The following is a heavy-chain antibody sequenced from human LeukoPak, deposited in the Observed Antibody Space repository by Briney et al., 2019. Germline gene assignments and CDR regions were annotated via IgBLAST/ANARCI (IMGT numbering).Heavy chain of an antibody. CDR2: VNGNGGST. CDR1: GFSYSTYA. CDR3: AKSLYGGCDY. V-gene: IGHV3-23*01. D-gene: IGHD3-16*02. Sequence: GGSLRLSCAASGFSYSTYAMSWVRQAPGKGLEWVSGVNGNGGSTSYADSVKGRFTIFRDNSKNTVYLQTNSLRVEDTAVYYCAKSLYGGCDYWGQGTVVTVSS. J-gene: IGHJ4*02.